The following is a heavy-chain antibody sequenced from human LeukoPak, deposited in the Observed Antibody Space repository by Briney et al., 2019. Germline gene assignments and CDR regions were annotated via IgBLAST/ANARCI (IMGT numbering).Heavy chain of an antibody. D-gene: IGHD3-10*01. V-gene: IGHV3-30*03. Sequence: PGGSLRLSCAASGFTFSSYGMHWVRQAPAKGLEWVAVISNNGRSIYYADSVKGRFTISRDNSKNTLFLRVNSLRVEDTAVYSCARANYGSGNNYKGDAFDSWGQGTMVTVSS. CDR3: ARANYGSGNNYKGDAFDS. CDR1: GFTFSSYG. J-gene: IGHJ3*02. CDR2: ISNNGRSI.